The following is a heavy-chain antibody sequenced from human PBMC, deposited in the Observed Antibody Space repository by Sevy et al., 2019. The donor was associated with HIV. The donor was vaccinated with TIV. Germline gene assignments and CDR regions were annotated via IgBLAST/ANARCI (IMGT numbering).Heavy chain of an antibody. CDR1: GGSINNYY. D-gene: IGHD3-10*01. CDR3: ARDLGITKIRGIYNYYGMDV. J-gene: IGHJ6*02. Sequence: SETLSLTCTVSGGSINNYYWSWIRQSPGEGLEWIGYISYSGNTNYNPSLKSRVTISVDTSRNQFSLKLNSVTAADTAGYYCARDLGITKIRGIYNYYGMDVWGQGTTVTVSS. CDR2: ISYSGNT. V-gene: IGHV4-59*01.